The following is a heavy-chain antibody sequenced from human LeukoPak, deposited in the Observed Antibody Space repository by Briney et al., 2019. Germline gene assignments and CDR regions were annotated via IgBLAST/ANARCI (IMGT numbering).Heavy chain of an antibody. D-gene: IGHD5-24*01. V-gene: IGHV3-30*04. CDR2: ISYDGSNK. CDR1: GFTFSSYA. J-gene: IGHJ4*02. Sequence: GRSLRLSCAASGFTFSSYAMHWVRQAPGKGLEWVAVISYDGSNKYYADPVKGRFTISRDNSKNTLYLQMNSLRAEDTAVYYCARADGYFGGFDYWGQGTLVTVSS. CDR3: ARADGYFGGFDY.